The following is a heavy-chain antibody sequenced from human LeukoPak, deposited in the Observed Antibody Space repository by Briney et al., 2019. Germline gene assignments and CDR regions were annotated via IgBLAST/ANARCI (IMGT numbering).Heavy chain of an antibody. CDR2: ISAYNGNT. D-gene: IGHD3-22*01. J-gene: IGHJ4*02. Sequence: RASVKVSCKASGYTFTSYGISWVRQAPGQGLEWMGWISAYNGNTNYAQKLQGRVTMTTDTSTSTAYMELWSLRSDDTAVYYCARERDYYDSSGYYTYWGQGTLVTVSS. CDR3: ARERDYYDSSGYYTY. V-gene: IGHV1-18*01. CDR1: GYTFTSYG.